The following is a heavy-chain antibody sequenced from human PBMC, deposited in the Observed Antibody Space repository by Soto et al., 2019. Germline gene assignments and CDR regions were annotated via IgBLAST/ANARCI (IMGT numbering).Heavy chain of an antibody. D-gene: IGHD3-9*01. CDR2: INPNSGGT. CDR3: AREARVLRYFDWLPNGADCDY. Sequence: GASVKVSCKASGYTFTGYYMHWVRQAPGQGLEWMGWINPNSGGTNYAQKFQGWVTMTRDTSISTAYMELSRLRSDDTAVYYCAREARVLRYFDWLPNGADCDYWGQGTLVTVSS. V-gene: IGHV1-2*04. CDR1: GYTFTGYY. J-gene: IGHJ4*02.